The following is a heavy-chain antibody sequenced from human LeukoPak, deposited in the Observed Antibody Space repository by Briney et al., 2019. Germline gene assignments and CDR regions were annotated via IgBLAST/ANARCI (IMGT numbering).Heavy chain of an antibody. J-gene: IGHJ6*02. Sequence: GESLKISCKGSGYSFTSYWIGWVRQMPGKGLEWMGITYPGDSDTRYSPSFQGQVTISADKSISTAYLQWSSLKASDTAMYYCARISVYGSGSYSSYYYYGMDVWGQGTTVTVSS. V-gene: IGHV5-51*01. CDR2: TYPGDSDT. CDR1: GYSFTSYW. D-gene: IGHD3-10*01. CDR3: ARISVYGSGSYSSYYYYGMDV.